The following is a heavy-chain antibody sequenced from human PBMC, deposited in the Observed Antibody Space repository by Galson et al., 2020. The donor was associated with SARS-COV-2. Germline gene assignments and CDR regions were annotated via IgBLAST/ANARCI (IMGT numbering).Heavy chain of an antibody. CDR2: IYTSGSIYTSGST. J-gene: IGHJ4*02. CDR3: ARESRWVLYFDR. V-gene: IGHV4-61*02. Sequence: SLTLSLTCTVSGGSHSTGSFYWSWIRQPAGKGLEWIGRIYTSGSIYTSGSTIYNPSLKSRVTISVDTSKNQFSLKLSAVTAADTGVYYCARESRWVLYFDRWGQGNLVPVSS. CDR1: GGSHSTGSFY. D-gene: IGHD1-26*01.